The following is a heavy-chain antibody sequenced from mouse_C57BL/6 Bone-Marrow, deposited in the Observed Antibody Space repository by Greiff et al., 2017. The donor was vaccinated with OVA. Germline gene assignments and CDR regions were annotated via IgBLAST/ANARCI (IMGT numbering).Heavy chain of an antibody. Sequence: QVQLQQPGAELVRPGSSVKLSCKASGYTFTSYWMHWVKQRPIQGLEWIGNIDPSDSETHYNQKFKDKATLTVDKSSSTAYMQLSSLTSEDSAVYYGARNHGSNPNAMDYWGQGTSVTVSS. V-gene: IGHV1-52*01. J-gene: IGHJ4*01. D-gene: IGHD1-1*01. CDR1: GYTFTSYW. CDR2: IDPSDSET. CDR3: ARNHGSNPNAMDY.